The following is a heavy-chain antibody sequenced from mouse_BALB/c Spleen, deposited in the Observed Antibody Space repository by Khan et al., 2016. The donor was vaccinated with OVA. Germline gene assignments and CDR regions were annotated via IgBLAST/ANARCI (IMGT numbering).Heavy chain of an antibody. Sequence: EVQLQESGPGLVKPSQSLSLTCTVTRYSITSGYGWNWIRQFPGNKLEWMGYISYSGGTVYKPSLKSRISITRDTSKNQFFLQLNSVTTEDTATYSSARTARLNYWRQGTPLTVSS. J-gene: IGHJ2*01. CDR2: ISYSGGT. V-gene: IGHV3-2*02. CDR3: ARTARLNY. CDR1: RYSITSGYG. D-gene: IGHD1-2*01.